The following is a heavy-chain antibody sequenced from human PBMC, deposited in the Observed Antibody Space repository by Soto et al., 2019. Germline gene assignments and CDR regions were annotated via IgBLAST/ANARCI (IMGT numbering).Heavy chain of an antibody. CDR2: ISSRSKYV. J-gene: IGHJ4*02. CDR1: GFTFISYN. V-gene: IGHV3-21*01. D-gene: IGHD6-19*01. Sequence: LRLSCAASGFTFISYNMIWVRQARGKGLEWVSYISSRSKYVYYADSVKGRFTISRDNAKNSLYLEMNSLRVEDAAVYYCARVIAVSNPSDYWGQGTLVTVSS. CDR3: ARVIAVSNPSDY.